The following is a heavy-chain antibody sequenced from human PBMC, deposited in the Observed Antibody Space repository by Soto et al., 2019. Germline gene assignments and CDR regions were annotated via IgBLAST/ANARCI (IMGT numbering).Heavy chain of an antibody. D-gene: IGHD3-9*01. CDR1: GFTFSSYG. V-gene: IGHV3-30*18. J-gene: IGHJ6*02. CDR2: ISYDGSNK. CDR3: AKEGQHYDILTGYRSYYGMDV. Sequence: QVQLVESGGGVVQPGRSLRLSCAASGFTFSSYGMHWVRQAPGKGLEWVAVISYDGSNKYYADSVKGRFTISRDNSKNTLYLQMNSLRAEDTAVYYCAKEGQHYDILTGYRSYYGMDVWGQGTTVTVSS.